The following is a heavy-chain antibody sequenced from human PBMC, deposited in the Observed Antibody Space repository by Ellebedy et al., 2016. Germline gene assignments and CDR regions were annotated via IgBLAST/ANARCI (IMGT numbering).Heavy chain of an antibody. CDR3: AKDNTVMVGASQVAYFDY. Sequence: GGSLRLSCAASGFTFSSYAMSWVRQAPGKGLEWVSAISGSGGSTYYADSVKGRFTISRDNSKNTLYLQMNSLRAEDTAVYYCAKDNTVMVGASQVAYFDYWGQGTLVTVSS. V-gene: IGHV3-23*01. CDR1: GFTFSSYA. J-gene: IGHJ4*02. CDR2: ISGSGGST. D-gene: IGHD1-26*01.